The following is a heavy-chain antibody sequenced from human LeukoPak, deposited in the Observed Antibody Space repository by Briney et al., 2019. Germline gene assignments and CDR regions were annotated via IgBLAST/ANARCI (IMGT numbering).Heavy chain of an antibody. V-gene: IGHV4-61*01. Sequence: SETLSLTCTVSGGSVSSGSYYWSWIRQPPGKGLEWIGYIYYSGSTNYNPSLKSRVTISVDTSKNQFSLKLSSVTAADTAVYYCARRKYQLEAFDLWGRGTLVTVSS. J-gene: IGHJ2*01. CDR2: IYYSGST. CDR1: GGSVSSGSYY. D-gene: IGHD2-2*01. CDR3: ARRKYQLEAFDL.